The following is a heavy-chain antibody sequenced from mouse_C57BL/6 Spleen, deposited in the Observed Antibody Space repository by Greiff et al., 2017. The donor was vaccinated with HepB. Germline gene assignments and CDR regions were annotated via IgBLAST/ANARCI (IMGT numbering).Heavy chain of an antibody. CDR1: GFSFNTYA. V-gene: IGHV10-1*01. J-gene: IGHJ4*01. Sequence: EVMLVESGGGLVQPKGSLKLSCAASGFSFNTYAMNWVRQAPGKGLEWVARIRSKSNNYATYYADSVKDRFTISRDDSESMLYLQMNNLKTEDTAMYYCMRQPLYYDYDGGYAMDYWGQGTSVTVSS. CDR2: IRSKSNNYAT. D-gene: IGHD2-4*01. CDR3: MRQPLYYDYDGGYAMDY.